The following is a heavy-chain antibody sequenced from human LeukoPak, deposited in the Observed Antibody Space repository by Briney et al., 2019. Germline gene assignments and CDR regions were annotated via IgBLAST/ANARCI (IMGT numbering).Heavy chain of an antibody. CDR1: GFSLSTSGVG. V-gene: IGHV2-5*01. Sequence: RKSGPTLVNPTQTLTLTCTFSGFSLSTSGVGVAWIRQPSGKALEWLALIYWNDDKRYSPSLKSRLTITKDTSKNQVVLSMTNMDPVDTGTYHCAHTGVFGVSYWGQGTLVTVSS. D-gene: IGHD3-3*01. J-gene: IGHJ4*02. CDR2: IYWNDDK. CDR3: AHTGVFGVSY.